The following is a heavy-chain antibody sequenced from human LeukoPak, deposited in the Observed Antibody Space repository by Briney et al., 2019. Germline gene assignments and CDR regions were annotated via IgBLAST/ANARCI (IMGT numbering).Heavy chain of an antibody. V-gene: IGHV3-30-3*01. CDR3: ARDSVDYGDCFDY. CDR2: ISYDGSNK. J-gene: IGHJ4*02. D-gene: IGHD4-17*01. CDR1: GFTFSSYA. Sequence: GGSLRLSCAASGFTFSSYAMHWVRQAPGKGLEWVAVISYDGSNKHYADSVKGRFTISRDNSKNTLYLQMNSLRAEDTAVYYCARDSVDYGDCFDYWGQGTLVTVSS.